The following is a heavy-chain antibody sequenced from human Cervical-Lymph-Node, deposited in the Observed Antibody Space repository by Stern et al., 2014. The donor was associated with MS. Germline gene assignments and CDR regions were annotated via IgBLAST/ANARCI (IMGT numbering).Heavy chain of an antibody. J-gene: IGHJ6*02. CDR1: GYNFTDYG. CDR2: INTGNGNR. Sequence: VQLVESGAEVKKPGASVKVSCKTAGYNFTDYGIIWMRQAPGQRLEWMGWINTGNGNRRYSQKIQGRVTITRDTSASTAYMELSSLRSEDTAVYYCARTGTVVTSGYYYGMDVWGQGTTVTVSS. D-gene: IGHD4-23*01. CDR3: ARTGTVVTSGYYYGMDV. V-gene: IGHV1-3*04.